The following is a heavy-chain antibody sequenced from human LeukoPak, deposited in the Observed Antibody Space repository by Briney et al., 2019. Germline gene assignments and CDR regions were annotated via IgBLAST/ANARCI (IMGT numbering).Heavy chain of an antibody. CDR2: ISWNSGSI. CDR1: GFTFDDYA. J-gene: IGHJ4*02. Sequence: PGGSLRLSCAASGFTFDDYAMHWVRKAPGKGLEWVSCISWNSGSIGYAVSVKGRFIISRDNAKNSLYLQMNSLRAEDTAVYYCARDTGYSYGAPRVDYWGQGTLVTVSS. D-gene: IGHD5-18*01. V-gene: IGHV3-9*01. CDR3: ARDTGYSYGAPRVDY.